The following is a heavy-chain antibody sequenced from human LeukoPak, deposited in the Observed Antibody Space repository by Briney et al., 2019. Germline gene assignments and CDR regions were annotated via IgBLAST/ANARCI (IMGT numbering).Heavy chain of an antibody. CDR1: GGSISNYY. CDR2: IYYDGSN. Sequence: PSETLSLTCTVSGGSISNYYWTWVRQPPGKGREWSGSIYYDGSNNYNPSLKSRVTISLDTPKNQFSLKLGSVTAADTAVYYCARDGGYGSGSALWGQGTLITVSS. J-gene: IGHJ4*02. V-gene: IGHV4-59*01. D-gene: IGHD3-10*01. CDR3: ARDGGYGSGSAL.